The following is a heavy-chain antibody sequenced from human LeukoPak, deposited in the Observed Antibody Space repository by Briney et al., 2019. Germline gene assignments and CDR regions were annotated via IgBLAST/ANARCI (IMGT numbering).Heavy chain of an antibody. J-gene: IGHJ3*02. D-gene: IGHD2-2*01. CDR1: GGSISSGSYY. CDR2: IYTSGST. Sequence: SETLSLTCTVSGGSISSGSYYWSWIRQPAGKGLEWIGRIYTSGSTNYNPSLKSRVTISVDTSKNQFSLKLSSVTAADTAVYYCAREDIVVVPAARSDAFDIWGQGTMVTVSS. CDR3: AREDIVVVPAARSDAFDI. V-gene: IGHV4-61*02.